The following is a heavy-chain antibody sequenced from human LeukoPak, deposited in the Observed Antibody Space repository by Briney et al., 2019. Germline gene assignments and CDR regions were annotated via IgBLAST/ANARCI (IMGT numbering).Heavy chain of an antibody. J-gene: IGHJ4*02. V-gene: IGHV3-21*01. CDR1: GFTFSSYT. CDR3: AKGIWGSLFDY. Sequence: PGGSLRLSCAASGFTFSSYTMNWVRQAPGKGLEWVSSITSSSSFLFYADSVKGRFTISRDNSKNTLYLQMNSLRAEDTAVYYCAKGIWGSLFDYWGQGTLVTVSS. CDR2: ITSSSSFL. D-gene: IGHD3-16*01.